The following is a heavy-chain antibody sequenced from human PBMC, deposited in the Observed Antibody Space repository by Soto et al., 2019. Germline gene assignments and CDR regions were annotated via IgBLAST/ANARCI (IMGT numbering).Heavy chain of an antibody. D-gene: IGHD3-10*01. Sequence: GGSLRLSSSASGFPFSSYAMRWVRPGPGKGLEWVSAISGSGGSTYYADSVKGRFTISRDNSKNTLYLQMNSLRAEDTAVYYCAKIPPRMVRGGTLPDYWGQGTLVTVSS. CDR1: GFPFSSYA. CDR2: ISGSGGST. CDR3: AKIPPRMVRGGTLPDY. V-gene: IGHV3-23*01. J-gene: IGHJ4*02.